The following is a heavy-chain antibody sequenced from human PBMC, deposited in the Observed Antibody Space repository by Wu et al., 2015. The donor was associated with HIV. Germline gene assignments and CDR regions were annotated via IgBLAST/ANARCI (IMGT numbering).Heavy chain of an antibody. J-gene: IGHJ4*02. CDR2: ISGNNGNI. CDR1: GSTFSGNY. Sequence: PGASVKVSCKASGSTFSGNYMHWLRQAPGQGPEWMGWISGNNGNIKYGQEFQGRVTMTIDTSTDTAYMELRSLRSDDTATYYCARGHYYDTSSSPLYWGQGTPVTVSS. D-gene: IGHD3-16*01. V-gene: IGHV1-18*01. CDR3: ARGHYYDTSSSPLY.